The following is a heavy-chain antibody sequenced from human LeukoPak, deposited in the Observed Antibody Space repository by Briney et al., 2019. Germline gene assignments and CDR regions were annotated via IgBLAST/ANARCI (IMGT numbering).Heavy chain of an antibody. D-gene: IGHD3-22*01. J-gene: IGHJ4*02. CDR1: GFTVSSNY. CDR3: ARVPDSSGYYYQPFDY. CDR2: INHSGST. V-gene: IGHV4-34*01. Sequence: GSLRLSCAASGFTVSSNYMSWIRQPPGKGLEWIGEINHSGSTNYNPSLKSRVTISVDTSKNQFSLKLSSVTAADTAVYYCARVPDSSGYYYQPFDYWGQGTLVTVSS.